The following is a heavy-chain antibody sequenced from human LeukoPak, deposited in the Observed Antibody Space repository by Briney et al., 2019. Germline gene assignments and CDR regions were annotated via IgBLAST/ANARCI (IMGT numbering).Heavy chain of an antibody. V-gene: IGHV1-69*13. J-gene: IGHJ4*02. Sequence: ASVKVSCKASGYTFSSYAISWVRQAPGQGLEWMGGIIPIFGTANYAQKFQGRVTITADESTSTAYMELSSLRSEDTAVYYCARGWYSGGWHDYWGQGTLVTVSS. CDR3: ARGWYSGGWHDY. CDR1: GYTFSSYA. D-gene: IGHD6-19*01. CDR2: IIPIFGTA.